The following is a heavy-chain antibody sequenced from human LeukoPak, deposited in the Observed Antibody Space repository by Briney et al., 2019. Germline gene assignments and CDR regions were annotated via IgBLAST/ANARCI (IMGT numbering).Heavy chain of an antibody. J-gene: IGHJ4*02. CDR3: ARDLQTDQYSGSYYY. D-gene: IGHD1-26*01. Sequence: ASVKVSCKASGDTFNNYAINWVRQAPGQGLEWMGWINTNTGNPTYAQGFTGRFVFSLDTSVSTAYLQISSLKAEDTAVYYCARDLQTDQYSGSYYYWGQGTLVTVSS. CDR1: GDTFNNYA. V-gene: IGHV7-4-1*02. CDR2: INTNTGNP.